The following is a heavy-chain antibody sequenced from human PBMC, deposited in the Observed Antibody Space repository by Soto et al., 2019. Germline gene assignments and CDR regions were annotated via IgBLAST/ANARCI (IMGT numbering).Heavy chain of an antibody. CDR3: ARGVRGYSYGRVDPRYSFDY. V-gene: IGHV1-69*01. Sequence: QVQLVQSGAEVKKPGSSVKVSCMASGGIFSSNALSWVRQAPGQGLEWMGGIIPIFGSVNYAQKFEGRVTIPADGSTSTAYMEQSSLRSEDTAVYFCARGVRGYSYGRVDPRYSFDYWGQGTLVTVSS. J-gene: IGHJ4*02. D-gene: IGHD5-18*01. CDR1: GGIFSSNA. CDR2: IIPIFGSV.